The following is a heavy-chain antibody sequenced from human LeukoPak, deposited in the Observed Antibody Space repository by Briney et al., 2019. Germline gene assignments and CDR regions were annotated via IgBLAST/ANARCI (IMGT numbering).Heavy chain of an antibody. V-gene: IGHV4-59*11. J-gene: IGHJ4*02. CDR2: IYYSGST. CDR3: ARGGGRGYSYGYFDY. Sequence: SETLSLTCTVSGGSIRSHYWSWIRQPPGKGLEWIGYIYYSGSTNYNPSLKSRVTISVDTSKNQFSLKLSSVTAADTAVYYCARGGGRGYSYGYFDYWGQGTLVTVSS. CDR1: GGSIRSHY. D-gene: IGHD5-18*01.